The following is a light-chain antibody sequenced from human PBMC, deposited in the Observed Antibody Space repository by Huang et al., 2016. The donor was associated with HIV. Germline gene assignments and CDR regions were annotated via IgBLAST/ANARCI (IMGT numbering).Light chain of an antibody. CDR2: AAT. Sequence: DIQMTQSPSSLSASVGDRVTITCRASQSISSYLNWYQQKPGTAPKVLIYAATSLQSGVTSRFSGSGAGTDITLTINNLQPEDSATYYCQQTYITPLTFGQGTKLEIK. CDR3: QQTYITPLT. V-gene: IGKV1-39*01. CDR1: QSISSY. J-gene: IGKJ2*01.